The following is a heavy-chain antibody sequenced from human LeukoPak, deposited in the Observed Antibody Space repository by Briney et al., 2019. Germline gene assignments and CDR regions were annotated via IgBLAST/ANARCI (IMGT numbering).Heavy chain of an antibody. CDR3: ARHLLWFGELFPAPFDY. J-gene: IGHJ4*02. Sequence: PSETLSLTCAVYGGSFSGYYWSWIRQPPGKGLEWIGEINHSGSTNYNPSLKSRVTISVDTSKNQFSLKLSSVTAADTAVYYCARHLLWFGELFPAPFDYWGQGTLVTVSS. V-gene: IGHV4-34*01. CDR2: INHSGST. CDR1: GGSFSGYY. D-gene: IGHD3-10*01.